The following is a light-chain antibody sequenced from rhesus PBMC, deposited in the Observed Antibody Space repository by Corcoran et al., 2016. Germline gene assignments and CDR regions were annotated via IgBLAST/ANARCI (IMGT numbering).Light chain of an antibody. CDR1: QGISNW. J-gene: IGKJ2*01. V-gene: IGKV1-69*01. Sequence: DIQMTQSPSSLSASVGDRVTITCRASQGISNWLAWYQQKPGKAPKLLFYRASNLETGVPSRFSGSGSETDFTLTISSLQPEDIATYYCQQHDNSPYSFGQGTKVEIK. CDR2: RAS. CDR3: QQHDNSPYS.